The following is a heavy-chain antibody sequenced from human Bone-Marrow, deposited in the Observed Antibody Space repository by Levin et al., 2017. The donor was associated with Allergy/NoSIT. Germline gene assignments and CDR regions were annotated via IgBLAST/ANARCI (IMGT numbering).Heavy chain of an antibody. V-gene: IGHV3-23*01. Sequence: PGGSLRLSCAVSGFTFSKFVMSWVRQAPGKGLEWVSAISGSGENSYYADSVKGRFTISRDNSRNTMFLQVSSLGAEDTAIYYCAKEKGEYGSSPMFDYWGQGTLVTVSS. J-gene: IGHJ4*02. CDR2: ISGSGENS. CDR1: GFTFSKFV. CDR3: AKEKGEYGSSPMFDY. D-gene: IGHD6-6*01.